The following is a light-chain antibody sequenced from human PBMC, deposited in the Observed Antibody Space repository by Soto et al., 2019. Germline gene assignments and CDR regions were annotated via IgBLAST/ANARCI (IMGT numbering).Light chain of an antibody. CDR1: QSVSSN. CDR2: GAS. CDR3: QQYNNWPPLT. V-gene: IGKV3-15*01. J-gene: IGKJ4*01. Sequence: EIVMTQSPATLSVSPGERATLSCRASQSVSSNLAWYQQRPGQAPRLLIYGASTRATGIPARFSGSGFGTEFTLTINSPQSEDFTVYYCQQYNNWPPLTFGGGTKVEIK.